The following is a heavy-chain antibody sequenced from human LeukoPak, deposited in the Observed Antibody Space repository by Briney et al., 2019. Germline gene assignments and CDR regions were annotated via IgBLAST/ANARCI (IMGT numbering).Heavy chain of an antibody. CDR2: IYYSGST. CDR3: ARDRREGSGSYYPPRRGFDP. J-gene: IGHJ5*02. Sequence: SETLSLTCTVSGGSISSGGCYWSWIRQHPGKGLEWIGYIYYSGSTYYNPSLKSRVTISVDTSKNQFSLKLSSVTAADTAVYYCARDRREGSGSYYPPRRGFDPWGQGTLVTVSS. D-gene: IGHD3-10*01. CDR1: GGSISSGGCY. V-gene: IGHV4-31*03.